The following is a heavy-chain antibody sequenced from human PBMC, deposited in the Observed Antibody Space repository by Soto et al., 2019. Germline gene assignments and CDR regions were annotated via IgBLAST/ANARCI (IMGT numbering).Heavy chain of an antibody. CDR3: ARGPETYYDIYTGYFYGIDT. V-gene: IGHV4-31*03. CDR1: GGSISSGVYY. Sequence: SETLSLTCTVSGGSISSGVYYWIWIRQHPGKGLEWIGYIYYSGSTYYNPSLKSRVTISVDTSKNQFSLKLSSVTAADTAVYYCARGPETYYDIYTGYFYGIDTWGQEALVTISS. J-gene: IGHJ5*02. CDR2: IYYSGST. D-gene: IGHD3-9*01.